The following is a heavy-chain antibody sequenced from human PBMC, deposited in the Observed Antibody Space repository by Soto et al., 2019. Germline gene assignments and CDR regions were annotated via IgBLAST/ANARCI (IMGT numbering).Heavy chain of an antibody. CDR3: ARGRNIVATIYPFDY. CDR1: GFTFSSYS. CDR2: ISSSSNYI. V-gene: IGHV3-21*01. J-gene: IGHJ4*02. Sequence: LRLSCAASGFTFSSYSMNWVRQAPGKGLEWVSSISSSSNYIYYADSVKGRFTISRDNAKNSLYLQMISLRAEDTAMYYCARGRNIVATIYPFDYWGQGTLVTVSS. D-gene: IGHD5-12*01.